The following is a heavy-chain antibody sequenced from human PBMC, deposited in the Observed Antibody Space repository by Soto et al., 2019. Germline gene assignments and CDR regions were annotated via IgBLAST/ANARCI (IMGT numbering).Heavy chain of an antibody. J-gene: IGHJ6*03. CDR2: INHNSGET. Sequence: KISVLFFTGYLLLWVRQAPGRGLEWMGWINHNSGETEYAKKFNGRVNMTRETSLNLVYMEMSGLMSDQTAVYYCAIFARGTPGFEDMHILGKGPKVTVS. V-gene: IGHV1-2*02. CDR1: VLFFTGYL. D-gene: IGHD3-3*01. CDR3: AIFARGTPGFEDMHI.